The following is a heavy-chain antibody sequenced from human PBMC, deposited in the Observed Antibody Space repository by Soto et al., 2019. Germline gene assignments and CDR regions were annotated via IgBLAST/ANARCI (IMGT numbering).Heavy chain of an antibody. CDR3: AKDRPRRTSGYFFDY. J-gene: IGHJ4*02. CDR1: GLSVSSND. Sequence: GGSLRLSCAASGLSVSSNDMSWVRQAPGKGLEWVSTIRTGGDTYYADSVKGRFTMSRENAKNSVYLQMNSLSAGDTAVYYCAKDRPRRTSGYFFDYWGQGTPVTVSS. V-gene: IGHV3-53*01. D-gene: IGHD1-1*01. CDR2: IRTGGDT.